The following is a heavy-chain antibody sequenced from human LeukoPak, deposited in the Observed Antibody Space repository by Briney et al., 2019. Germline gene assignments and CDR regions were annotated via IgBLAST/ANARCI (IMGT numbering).Heavy chain of an antibody. V-gene: IGHV3-30*04. CDR3: ARDSGY. Sequence: GSLRLSCAASGFTFSSYAMHWVRQAPGKGLEWVAVISYDGSNKYYADSVKGRFTISRDNAKNSLYLQMNSLRAEDTAVYYCARDSGYWGQGTLVTVSS. CDR1: GFTFSSYA. J-gene: IGHJ4*02. D-gene: IGHD1-26*01. CDR2: ISYDGSNK.